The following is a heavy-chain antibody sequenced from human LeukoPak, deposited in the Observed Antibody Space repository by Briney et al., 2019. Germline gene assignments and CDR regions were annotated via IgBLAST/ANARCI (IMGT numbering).Heavy chain of an antibody. Sequence: GGSLRLSCAVSGFTFNTYGMHWVRQAPGKGLEWVTFIRYDGSNKYYADSVKGRFTVSRDNSKNSLYLQMNSLRAEDTAVYYCARDSGNYLDAFDIWGQGTMVTVSS. CDR1: GFTFNTYG. J-gene: IGHJ3*02. D-gene: IGHD1-7*01. CDR3: ARDSGNYLDAFDI. V-gene: IGHV3-30*02. CDR2: IRYDGSNK.